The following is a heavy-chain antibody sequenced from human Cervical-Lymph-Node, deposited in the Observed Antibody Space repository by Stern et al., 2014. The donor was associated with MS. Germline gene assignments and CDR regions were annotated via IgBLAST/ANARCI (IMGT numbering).Heavy chain of an antibody. Sequence: QVQLGQSGAEVKKPGSSVKVSCQASGGTLISYPISWVRQAPGQGLEWLGGIMPSLGTSNNAHKFQGRVTITADESTTTIYMELRSLKSEDTAVYYCARRLGSHESGWFDPWGQGTLVTVSS. D-gene: IGHD1-26*01. V-gene: IGHV1-69*01. CDR3: ARRLGSHESGWFDP. CDR2: IMPSLGTS. J-gene: IGHJ5*02. CDR1: GGTLISYP.